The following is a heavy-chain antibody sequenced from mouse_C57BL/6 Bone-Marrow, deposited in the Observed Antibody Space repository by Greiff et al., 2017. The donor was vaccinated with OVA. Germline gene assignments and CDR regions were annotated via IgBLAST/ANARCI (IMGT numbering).Heavy chain of an antibody. V-gene: IGHV5-4*03. CDR3: AMIPTLRYFDV. D-gene: IGHD6-1*01. CDR1: GFTFSSYA. Sequence: EVKLQESGGGLVKPGGSLKLSCAASGFTFSSYAMSWVRQTPEKRLEWVATISDGGSYTYYPDNVKGRFTISRDNAKNNLYLQMSHLKSEDTAMYYCAMIPTLRYFDVWGTGTTVTVSS. CDR2: ISDGGSYT. J-gene: IGHJ1*03.